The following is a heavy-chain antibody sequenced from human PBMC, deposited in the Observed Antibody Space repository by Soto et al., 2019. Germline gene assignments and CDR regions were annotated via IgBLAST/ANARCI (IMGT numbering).Heavy chain of an antibody. J-gene: IGHJ1*01. D-gene: IGHD3-22*01. CDR1: GGSISSGAYY. CDR2: IYYSGST. CDR3: AIYASSGSRAFQH. Sequence: QVQLQESGPGLVKPSQTLSLTCTVSGGSISSGAYYWSWIRQHPGKGLEWLGYIYYSGSTYYNPSLKSRVTLSVHTPKTPSSLTLRSVTAADPALVYCAIYASSGSRAFQHWCQGTLVTVSS. V-gene: IGHV4-31*03.